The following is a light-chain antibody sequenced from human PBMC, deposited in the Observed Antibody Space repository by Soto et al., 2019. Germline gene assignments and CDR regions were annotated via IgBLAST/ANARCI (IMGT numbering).Light chain of an antibody. CDR3: LQYDDVPQT. CDR2: GAS. Sequence: EIVLTQSPDTLSLSPGERATLSCTASQSLSANYLAWYQQRPGQAPRLLIYGASKRATGIPDRFSGSGSGTDFTLTISRLEPEDFSVYYCLQYDDVPQTVGPGTKVDIK. CDR1: QSLSANY. V-gene: IGKV3-20*01. J-gene: IGKJ3*01.